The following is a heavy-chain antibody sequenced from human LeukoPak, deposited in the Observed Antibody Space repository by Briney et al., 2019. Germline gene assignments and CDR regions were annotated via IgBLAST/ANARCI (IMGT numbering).Heavy chain of an antibody. Sequence: PSETLSLTCTVSGGSISSYYWSWIRQPPGKGLEWIGYIHYSGGTNFNPSLKGRVTISLDASKNQFSLKLTSVTAADTAVYYCARDRGRGYDLNELDYWGQGTLVTVSS. CDR2: IHYSGGT. V-gene: IGHV4-59*01. CDR3: ARDRGRGYDLNELDY. D-gene: IGHD5-12*01. J-gene: IGHJ4*02. CDR1: GGSISSYY.